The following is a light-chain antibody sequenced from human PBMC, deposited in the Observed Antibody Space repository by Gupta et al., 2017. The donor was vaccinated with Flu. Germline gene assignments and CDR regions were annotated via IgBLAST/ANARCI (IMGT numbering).Light chain of an antibody. Sequence: GKIVRNRCNRDGGGYNYVTWYQQKPGKAPILVIYDKSKRPSGVPERFSGSKSGDTASLTIAGLQAEDEGDYYCQSQEGSETQVVFGGGTKLTVL. CDR2: DKS. CDR1: GGGYNY. CDR3: QSQEGSETQVV. J-gene: IGLJ2*01. V-gene: IGLV3-19*01.